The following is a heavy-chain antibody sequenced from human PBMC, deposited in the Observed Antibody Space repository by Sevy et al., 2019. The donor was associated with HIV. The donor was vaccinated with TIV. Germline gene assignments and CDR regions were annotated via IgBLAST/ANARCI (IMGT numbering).Heavy chain of an antibody. D-gene: IGHD5-18*01. V-gene: IGHV3-7*01. Sequence: GVSLRLSCVVSGFTFSRSWMSWVRQAPGKGLEWVANIKEDGSEKYYVDSVKGRFTISRDNAKNALFLQMNSLRDEDTAVYYCARDGVTGYTYGSGYFDYYGLDVWGQGTTVTVSS. CDR3: ARDGVTGYTYGSGYFDYYGLDV. CDR2: IKEDGSEK. J-gene: IGHJ6*02. CDR1: GFTFSRSW.